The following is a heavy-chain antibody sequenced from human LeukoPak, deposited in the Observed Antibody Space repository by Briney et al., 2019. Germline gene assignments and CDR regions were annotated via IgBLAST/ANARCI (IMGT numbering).Heavy chain of an antibody. D-gene: IGHD3-22*01. CDR3: ARGGRYYYDSSGYQPPDY. CDR2: ISSSSSYI. CDR1: GFTFSSFG. Sequence: PGGSLRLSCAASGFTFSSFGMNWVRQAPGKGLEWVSSISSSSSYIYYADSVKGRFTISRDNAKNSLYLQMNSLRAEDTAVYYCARGGRYYYDSSGYQPPDYWGQGTLATVSS. J-gene: IGHJ4*02. V-gene: IGHV3-21*01.